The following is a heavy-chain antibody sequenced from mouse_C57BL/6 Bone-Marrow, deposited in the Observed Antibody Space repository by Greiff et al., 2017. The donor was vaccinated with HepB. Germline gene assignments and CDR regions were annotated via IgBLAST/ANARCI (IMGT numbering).Heavy chain of an antibody. V-gene: IGHV5-12*01. CDR2: ISNGGGST. D-gene: IGHD3-2*02. CDR3: ARRAAQATEFAY. CDR1: GFTFSDYY. J-gene: IGHJ3*01. Sequence: EVKLMESGGGLVQPGGSLKLSCAASGFTFSDYYMYWVRQTPEKRLEWVAYISNGGGSTYYPDTVKGRFTISRDNAKNTLYLQMSRLKSEDTAMYYCARRAAQATEFAYWGQGTLVTVSA.